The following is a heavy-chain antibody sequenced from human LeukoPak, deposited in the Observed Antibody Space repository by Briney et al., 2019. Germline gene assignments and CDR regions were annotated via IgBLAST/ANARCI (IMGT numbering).Heavy chain of an antibody. CDR1: GFTFSSYD. J-gene: IGHJ4*02. Sequence: GGSLRLSCAASGFTFSSYDIHWVRRAPGKGLEWVAIMSYDGSNKYYADSVKGRFTISRDNAKNSLYLQMNSLRAEDTAVYYCARDRVRSSGYYYGYWGQGTLVTVSS. D-gene: IGHD3-22*01. CDR3: ARDRVRSSGYYYGY. CDR2: MSYDGSNK. V-gene: IGHV3-30*03.